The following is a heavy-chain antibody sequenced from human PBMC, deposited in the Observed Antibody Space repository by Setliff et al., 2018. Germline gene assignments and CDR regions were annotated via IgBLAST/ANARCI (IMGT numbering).Heavy chain of an antibody. CDR2: ISPFNGNT. J-gene: IGHJ4*02. V-gene: IGHV1-18*01. CDR1: GYNFITTG. D-gene: IGHD3-9*01. Sequence: GASVKVSCKTSGYNFITTGISWVRQAPGQGPEWMGCISPFNGNTNYAQKLQDRVTMTTDTSTATVYMELKNLRSDDTAVYYCARSSGPRVVLAADFDYWGQGTLVTVSS. CDR3: ARSSGPRVVLAADFDY.